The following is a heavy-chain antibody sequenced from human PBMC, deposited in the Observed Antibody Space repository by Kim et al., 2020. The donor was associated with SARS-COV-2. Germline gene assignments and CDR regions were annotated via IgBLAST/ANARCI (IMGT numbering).Heavy chain of an antibody. D-gene: IGHD3-10*01. CDR3: ARDSMGRGYYGMDV. Sequence: ASVKVSCKASGYTFTSYGISWVRQAPGQGLEWMGWISAYNGNTNYAQKLQGRVTMTTDTSTSTAYMELRSLRSDDTAVYYCARDSMGRGYYGMDVWGQGTTVTVSS. V-gene: IGHV1-18*04. J-gene: IGHJ6*02. CDR2: ISAYNGNT. CDR1: GYTFTSYG.